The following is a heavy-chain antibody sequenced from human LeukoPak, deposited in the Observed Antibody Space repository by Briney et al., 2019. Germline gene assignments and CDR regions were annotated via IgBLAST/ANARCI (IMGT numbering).Heavy chain of an antibody. CDR2: ISYDGSNK. Sequence: GWSLRLSCAASGFTFSSYAWHGLRPAPAKGREGVAVISYDGSNKYYADSVKGRFTISRDNSKNTLYLQMNSLRAEDTAIYYCARDYWWNYDYWGQGTLVTVSS. CDR3: ARDYWWNYDY. D-gene: IGHD1-7*01. CDR1: GFTFSSYA. J-gene: IGHJ4*02. V-gene: IGHV3-30-3*01.